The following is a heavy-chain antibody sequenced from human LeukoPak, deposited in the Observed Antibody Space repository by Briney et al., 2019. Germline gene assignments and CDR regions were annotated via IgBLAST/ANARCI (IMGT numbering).Heavy chain of an antibody. J-gene: IGHJ4*02. D-gene: IGHD5-18*01. CDR3: ARGGGYSYGSFDY. CDR1: GFTFSKYD. V-gene: IGHV3-7*04. CDR2: IKQDGSEK. Sequence: GGSLRLSCAASGFTFSKYDMDWVRQAPGKGLEWVANIKQDGSEKYYVDSVKGRFTIPTDNAKNSLYLQMHSLRAEDTAVYYCARGGGYSYGSFDYWGQGTLVTVSS.